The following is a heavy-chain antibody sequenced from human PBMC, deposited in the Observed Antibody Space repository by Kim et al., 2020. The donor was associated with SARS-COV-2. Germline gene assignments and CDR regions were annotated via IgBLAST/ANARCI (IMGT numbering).Heavy chain of an antibody. CDR1: GYTFTSYY. J-gene: IGHJ6*02. V-gene: IGHV1-46*01. CDR3: ARDFQQIFGVVIDHYYYYGMDV. D-gene: IGHD3-3*01. Sequence: ASVKVSCKASGYTFTSYYMHWVRQAPGQGLEWMGIINPSGGSTSYAQKFQGRVTMTRDTSTSTVYMELSSLRSEDTAVYYCARDFQQIFGVVIDHYYYYGMDVWGQGTTVTVSS. CDR2: INPSGGST.